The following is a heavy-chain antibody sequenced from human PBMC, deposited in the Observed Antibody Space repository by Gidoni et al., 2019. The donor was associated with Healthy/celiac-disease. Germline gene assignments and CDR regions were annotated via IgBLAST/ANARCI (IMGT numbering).Heavy chain of an antibody. CDR2: IKSKTDGGTT. CDR1: GFTFSNAW. V-gene: IGHV3-15*01. D-gene: IGHD4-17*01. CDR3: TTSTWAEDYGDPDFDY. Sequence: EVQLVESGGGLVKPGGSLRLSCAASGFTFSNAWMSWVRQAPGKGLEWVGRIKSKTDGGTTDYAAPVKGRFTISRDDSKNTLYLQMNSLKTEDTAVYYCTTSTWAEDYGDPDFDYWGQGTLVTVSS. J-gene: IGHJ4*02.